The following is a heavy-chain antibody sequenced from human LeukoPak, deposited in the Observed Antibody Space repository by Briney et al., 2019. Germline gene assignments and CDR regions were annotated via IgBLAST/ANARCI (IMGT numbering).Heavy chain of an antibody. CDR1: GYTFTTYY. CDR2: INTRDGNS. J-gene: IGHJ4*02. V-gene: IGHV1-46*03. Sequence: ASVKVSWKASGYTFTTYYIHWVRQAPGQRLEWMGMINTRDGNSNPPQRSQARVTMTRDTSTSTVYMELSSLRTEDTAMYYCVREYHGGYFDFWGQGTLVTVSS. CDR3: VREYHGGYFDF. D-gene: IGHD2-2*01.